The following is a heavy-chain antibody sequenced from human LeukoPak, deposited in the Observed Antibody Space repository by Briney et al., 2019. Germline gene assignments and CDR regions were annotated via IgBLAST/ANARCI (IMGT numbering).Heavy chain of an antibody. CDR1: GYTFTGYY. CDR3: ARVLSLDSGYDYRNWFDP. V-gene: IGHV1-2*02. D-gene: IGHD5-12*01. Sequence: GASVKVSCKASGYTFTGYYMRWVRQAPGQGLEWMGWINPNSGGTNYAQKFQGRVTMTRDTSISTAYMELSRLRSDDTAVYYCARVLSLDSGYDYRNWFDPWGQGTLVTVSS. CDR2: INPNSGGT. J-gene: IGHJ5*02.